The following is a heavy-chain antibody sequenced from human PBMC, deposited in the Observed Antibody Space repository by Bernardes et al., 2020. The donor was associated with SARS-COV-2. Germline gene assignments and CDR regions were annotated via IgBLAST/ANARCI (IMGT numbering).Heavy chain of an antibody. J-gene: IGHJ5*02. Sequence: GGSLRLSCAASGFIFSSYAMSWVRQAPGKGLEWVSAISGSGGSTYYADSVKGRFTISRDNSKNTLYLQMNSLRAEDTAVYYCAKGREVLRFLEWLFPFDPWGQGTLVTVSS. D-gene: IGHD3-3*01. CDR2: ISGSGGST. CDR1: GFIFSSYA. CDR3: AKGREVLRFLEWLFPFDP. V-gene: IGHV3-23*01.